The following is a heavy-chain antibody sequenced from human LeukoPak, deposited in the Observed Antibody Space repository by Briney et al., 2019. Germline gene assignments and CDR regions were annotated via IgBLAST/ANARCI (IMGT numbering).Heavy chain of an antibody. J-gene: IGHJ3*01. CDR2: IGSSGGST. Sequence: PGGSLRLSYAASGFNFITAAMTWVRQAPGKGLEWVSLIGSSGGSTYYADSVKGRFTISRDNFNHTLSLQMNSLRVEDTAIYYCVKDIQLSTWGLGTMVTVPS. CDR3: VKDIQLST. D-gene: IGHD5-24*01. V-gene: IGHV3-23*01. CDR1: GFNFITAA.